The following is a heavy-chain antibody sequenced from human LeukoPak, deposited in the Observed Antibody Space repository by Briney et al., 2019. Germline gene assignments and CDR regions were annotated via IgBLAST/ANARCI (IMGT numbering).Heavy chain of an antibody. CDR3: ARSSIIAAAGPYYFDY. CDR2: IIPIFATA. CDR1: GGTFSNYA. D-gene: IGHD6-13*01. V-gene: IGHV1-69*13. Sequence: SVKVSCKASGGTFSNYAISWVRQAPGQGLEWMGGIIPIFATANYAQKFQGRVTITADESTSTAYMEMSSLRSEDTAVYYCARSSIIAAAGPYYFDYWGQGTLVTVSS. J-gene: IGHJ4*02.